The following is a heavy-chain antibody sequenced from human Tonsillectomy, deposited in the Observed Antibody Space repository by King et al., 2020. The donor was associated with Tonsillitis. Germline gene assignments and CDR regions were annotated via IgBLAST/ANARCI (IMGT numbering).Heavy chain of an antibody. D-gene: IGHD2-2*01. Sequence: VQLVESGAEVKKPGESLKISCQGSGYTFTSYWIAWVRQMPGKGLELMGIIYAGDFDTKYNPSFQGQVTISADKSINTAYLQWSSLEASDTAMYFCARLSTGCYSDFDSWGQGTLVTVSS. CDR2: IYAGDFDT. V-gene: IGHV5-51*01. CDR1: GYTFTSYW. J-gene: IGHJ4*02. CDR3: ARLSTGCYSDFDS.